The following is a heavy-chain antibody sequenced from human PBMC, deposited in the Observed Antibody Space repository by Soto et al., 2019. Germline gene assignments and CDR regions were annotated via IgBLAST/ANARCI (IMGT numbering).Heavy chain of an antibody. Sequence: GGSLRLSCAASGFTVSSNYMSWVRQAPGKGLEWVSVIYSGGSTYYADSVKGRFTISRDNSKNTLYLQMNSLRAEDTAVYYCARDRYDYIWGSYRVNWFDPWGQGTLVTVSS. CDR1: GFTVSSNY. CDR3: ARDRYDYIWGSYRVNWFDP. V-gene: IGHV3-66*01. J-gene: IGHJ5*02. D-gene: IGHD3-16*02. CDR2: IYSGGST.